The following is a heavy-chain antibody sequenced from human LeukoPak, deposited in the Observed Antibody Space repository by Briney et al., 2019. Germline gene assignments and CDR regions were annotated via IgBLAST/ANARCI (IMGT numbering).Heavy chain of an antibody. CDR1: GGSISSCY. Sequence: SETLSLTCTVSGGSISSCYWSWIRQPPGKGLEWIGYIYYSGSTNYNPSLKSRVTISVDTSKNQFSLKLSSVTAADTAVYYCAAYSSSLGPFFDYWGQGTLVTVSS. J-gene: IGHJ4*02. CDR3: AAYSSSLGPFFDY. V-gene: IGHV4-59*08. D-gene: IGHD6-13*01. CDR2: IYYSGST.